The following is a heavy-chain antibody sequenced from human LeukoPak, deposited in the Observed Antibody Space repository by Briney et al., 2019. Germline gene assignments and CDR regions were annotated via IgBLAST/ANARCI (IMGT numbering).Heavy chain of an antibody. Sequence: ASVKVSCKVSGYTLTELSMHWVRQAPGKGLEWMGGFDPEDGETIYAQKFQGRVTMTEDTPTDTAYMELSSLRSEDTAVYYCATDREYQLLRGIDPWGQGTLVTVSS. V-gene: IGHV1-24*01. CDR3: ATDREYQLLRGIDP. CDR1: GYTLTELS. J-gene: IGHJ5*02. D-gene: IGHD2-2*01. CDR2: FDPEDGET.